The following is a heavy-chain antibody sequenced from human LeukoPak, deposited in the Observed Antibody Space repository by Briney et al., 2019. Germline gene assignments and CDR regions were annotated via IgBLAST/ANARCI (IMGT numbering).Heavy chain of an antibody. CDR3: ARDSGTTGEVKFDP. CDR2: IYYSGST. Sequence: SETLSLTCTVSGGSISSYYWSWIRQPPGKGLEWIGYIYYSGSTNYNPSLKSRVTISVDTSKNQFSLKLSSVTGADTAVYYCARDSGTTGEVKFDPWGQGTLVTVSS. V-gene: IGHV4-59*01. J-gene: IGHJ5*02. CDR1: GGSISSYY. D-gene: IGHD3-10*01.